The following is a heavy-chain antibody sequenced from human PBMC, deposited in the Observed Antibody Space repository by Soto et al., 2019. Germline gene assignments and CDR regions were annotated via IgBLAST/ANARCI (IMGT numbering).Heavy chain of an antibody. CDR3: ARDRPYGDPNWFDP. CDR2: RSYDGARN. CDR1: GFTFTSFS. J-gene: IGHJ5*02. D-gene: IGHD4-17*01. Sequence: QVQLVESGGGVVHPGGSLSLSCATCGFTFTSFSMHWVREAPGKGLEGSAVRSYDGARNDYADAGKGRFTISRDTSKNTLYLQMNNIRTDDTAMYYCARDRPYGDPNWFDPWGQGTLVTVSS. V-gene: IGHV3-30-3*01.